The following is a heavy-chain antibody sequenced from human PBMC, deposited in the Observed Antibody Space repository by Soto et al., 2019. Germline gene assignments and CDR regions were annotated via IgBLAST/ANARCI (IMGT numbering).Heavy chain of an antibody. J-gene: IGHJ4*02. V-gene: IGHV1-18*01. CDR3: ARDLDGSGSYYTDY. D-gene: IGHD3-10*01. CDR1: GYTFTNYG. Sequence: ASVKVSCKASGYTFTNYGISWVRQAPGQGLEWMGWISAYKGDTNYAQNLRGRVTMTTDTSTNTAYMGLRSLRDDDTAVYYCARDLDGSGSYYTDYWGPGTLVTVSS. CDR2: ISAYKGDT.